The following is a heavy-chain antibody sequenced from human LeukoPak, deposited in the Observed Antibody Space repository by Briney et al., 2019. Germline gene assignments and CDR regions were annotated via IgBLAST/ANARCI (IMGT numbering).Heavy chain of an antibody. D-gene: IGHD4-11*01. J-gene: IGHJ4*02. CDR1: GLIFRNYA. V-gene: IGHV3-23*01. Sequence: GGSLRLSCTASGLIFRNYAMTWVRQAPRKGLEWVSTISGDGTETFYADSVKGRFTISRDNSKNTHYLQMSSLRAEDTGIYFCAKGGHYSFFDYWGQGTLVTVSS. CDR3: AKGGHYSFFDY. CDR2: ISGDGTET.